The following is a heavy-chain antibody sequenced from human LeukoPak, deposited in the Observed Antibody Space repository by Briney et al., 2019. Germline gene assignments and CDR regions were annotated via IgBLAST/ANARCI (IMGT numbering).Heavy chain of an antibody. V-gene: IGHV4-34*01. CDR2: INHSGDT. Sequence: SETLSLTCNVSGGSFTNYYWSWIRQTPEKGLEWIGQINHSGDTSYNPSLRSRITLSVDRSKNQFTLKVTSVTAADTGVYYCARGPGTVGLSPWGQGTLVTVSS. D-gene: IGHD1/OR15-1a*01. CDR1: GGSFTNYY. J-gene: IGHJ5*02. CDR3: ARGPGTVGLSP.